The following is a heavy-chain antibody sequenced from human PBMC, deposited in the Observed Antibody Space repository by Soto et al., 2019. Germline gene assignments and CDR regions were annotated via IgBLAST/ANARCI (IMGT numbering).Heavy chain of an antibody. CDR3: ASCLGPRSSSWSPHCYFDY. CDR2: IIPILGIA. Sequence: QVQLVQSGAEVKKPGSSVKVSCKASGGTFSSYTISWVRQAPGQGLEWMGRIIPILGIANYAQKFQGRVTITADKSTSTAYMELSSLRSEDTAVYYCASCLGPRSSSWSPHCYFDYWGQGTLVTVSS. J-gene: IGHJ4*02. CDR1: GGTFSSYT. V-gene: IGHV1-69*02. D-gene: IGHD6-13*01.